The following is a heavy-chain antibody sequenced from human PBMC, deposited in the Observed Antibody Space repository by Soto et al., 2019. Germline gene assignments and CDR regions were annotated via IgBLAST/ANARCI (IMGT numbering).Heavy chain of an antibody. CDR2: INSDGST. Sequence: EVQLVESGGSLIPPGGSLRLSCAASGFLVKSAYMTWVRQAPGKGLEWLSMINSDGSTLYAESVKGRFTISRDNSKNRLDLQMNSLRAEDTAMYYCARSGYSFAWGYWGQGTLVIVTS. CDR1: GFLVKSAY. J-gene: IGHJ4*02. V-gene: IGHV3-53*01. D-gene: IGHD5-18*01. CDR3: ARSGYSFAWGY.